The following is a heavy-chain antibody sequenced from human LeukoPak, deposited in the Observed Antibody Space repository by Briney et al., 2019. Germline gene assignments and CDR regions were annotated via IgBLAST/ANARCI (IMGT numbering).Heavy chain of an antibody. D-gene: IGHD3-3*01. Sequence: SETLSLTCTVSGGSISSYYWSWIRQPPGKGLEWIGYIYYSGSTNYNPSLKSRVTISVDTSKNQFSLKLSSVTAADTAVYYCARVSSSRYDFRSGYPESLNWFDPWGQGTLVTVSS. J-gene: IGHJ5*02. CDR1: GGSISSYY. CDR3: ARVSSSRYDFRSGYPESLNWFDP. CDR2: IYYSGST. V-gene: IGHV4-59*01.